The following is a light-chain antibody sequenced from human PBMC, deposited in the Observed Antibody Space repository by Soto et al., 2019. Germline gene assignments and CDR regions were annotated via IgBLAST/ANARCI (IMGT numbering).Light chain of an antibody. CDR1: QDVSTN. CDR3: QHYNNGPPCI. V-gene: IGKV3-15*01. Sequence: ETVMTQSPDTLSVSPGESATLSCRASQDVSTNLAWFQQKPGQTPRLVLYGASKRATGIPAMFSGSGSGRHFTLTISSLRSEDFGVYYCQHYNNGPPCIVGQGTKVEIK. J-gene: IGKJ2*02. CDR2: GAS.